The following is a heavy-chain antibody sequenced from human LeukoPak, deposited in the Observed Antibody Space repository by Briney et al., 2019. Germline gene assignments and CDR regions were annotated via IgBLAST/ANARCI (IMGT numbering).Heavy chain of an antibody. J-gene: IGHJ5*02. V-gene: IGHV4-39*01. D-gene: IGHD6-6*01. CDR1: GGSISSSSYY. Sequence: PSETLSLTCTVSGGSISSSSYYWGWIRQPPGKGLEWMGSIYYTGRTYDNPSLKSRGNISVETSTNQSSLKLNSMTATDTAVYYCARQWHSSSSADWFGPWGQGTLVAVSS. CDR2: IYYTGRT. CDR3: ARQWHSSSSADWFGP.